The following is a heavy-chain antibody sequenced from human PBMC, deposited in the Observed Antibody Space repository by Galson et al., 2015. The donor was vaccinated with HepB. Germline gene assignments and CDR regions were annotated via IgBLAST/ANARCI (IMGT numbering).Heavy chain of an antibody. J-gene: IGHJ4*02. CDR3: AREGYSGSYSDY. V-gene: IGHV3-7*03. Sequence: SLRLSCAASGFTFSRYWMSWVRQAPGKGLEWVANIKQDASEKYYVDSVKGRFTVSRDNAKNSLYLQMNSLRAGDTAVYFCAREGYSGSYSDYWGQGTLVTVSS. D-gene: IGHD1-26*01. CDR2: IKQDASEK. CDR1: GFTFSRYW.